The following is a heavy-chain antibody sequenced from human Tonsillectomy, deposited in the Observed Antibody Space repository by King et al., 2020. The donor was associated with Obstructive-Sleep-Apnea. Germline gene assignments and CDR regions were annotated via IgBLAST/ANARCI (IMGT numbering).Heavy chain of an antibody. CDR2: IYPGDSDT. D-gene: IGHD3-22*01. J-gene: IGHJ4*02. V-gene: IGHV5-51*01. CDR1: GYSFTSYW. Sequence: VQLVESGAEVKKPGESLKISCKGSGYSFTSYWIGWVRQMPGKGLEWMGIIYPGDSDTRYSPSFQGQVTISADKAISTAYLQWSSLKASDTAMYYCARRTYYYDSSGYYYFDYWGQGTLVTVSS. CDR3: ARRTYYYDSSGYYYFDY.